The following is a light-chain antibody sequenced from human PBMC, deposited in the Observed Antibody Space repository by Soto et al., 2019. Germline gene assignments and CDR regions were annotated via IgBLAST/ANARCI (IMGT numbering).Light chain of an antibody. CDR2: GTS. J-gene: IGKJ5*01. CDR1: QSVNSN. CDR3: QQYNNWPPLT. V-gene: IGKV3-15*01. Sequence: EIVMTQSPATLSLSPGERATLSCRASQSVNSNLAWYQQKAAQAPRLLIYGTSTRATGIPARFSGSGSGTEFTLTISSLQSEDFAVYYCQQYNNWPPLTFGQGTRLEI.